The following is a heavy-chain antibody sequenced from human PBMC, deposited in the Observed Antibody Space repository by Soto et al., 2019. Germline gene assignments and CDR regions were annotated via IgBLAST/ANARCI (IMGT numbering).Heavy chain of an antibody. CDR2: ISSGTGTHI. V-gene: IGHV3-21*02. D-gene: IGHD3-22*01. J-gene: IGHJ5*02. Sequence: DVQLVESGGGLVKPGGSLRLSCAASGFTFSNYVMIWVRQAPGKGLEWVSSISSGTGTHIYYAYSVEGRFTISRDNAENSLHLQMNSLRAEDTAVYYCARARDVYYSDSSGFFPWGHGTLVTVSS. CDR3: ARARDVYYSDSSGFFP. CDR1: GFTFSNYV.